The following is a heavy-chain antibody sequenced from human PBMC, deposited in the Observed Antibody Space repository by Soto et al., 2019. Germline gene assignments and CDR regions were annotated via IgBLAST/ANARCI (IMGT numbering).Heavy chain of an antibody. CDR2: IYWDDDK. CDR1: GFSLNTYGVG. D-gene: IGHD3-16*01. V-gene: IGHV2-5*02. J-gene: IGHJ4*02. Sequence: QITLKESGPTLVKPTQTLTLTRTVSGFSLNTYGVGVGWIRQPPGKALEWLALIYWDDDKRYSPSLKSRLTTTKDTSKNQVVLTLTNMDPVDTVTYYCARALGSWGAYYFDYWGQGTLVTVSS. CDR3: ARALGSWGAYYFDY.